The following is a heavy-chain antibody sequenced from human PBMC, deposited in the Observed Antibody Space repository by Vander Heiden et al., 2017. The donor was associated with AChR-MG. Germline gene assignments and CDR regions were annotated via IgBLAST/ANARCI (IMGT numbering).Heavy chain of an antibody. CDR3: AKDMLSSGWPFDY. CDR2: ISGSGGST. J-gene: IGHJ4*02. CDR1: GFTFSSYA. D-gene: IGHD6-19*01. V-gene: IGHV3-23*01. Sequence: VQLLESGGGLVQPGGSLRLSCAASGFTFSSYAMSWVRQAPGKGLEWVAVISGSGGSTYYADAVKGRFTISRDNSKNTLYLQMNSLRAEDTAVYYCAKDMLSSGWPFDYWGQGTLVTVSS.